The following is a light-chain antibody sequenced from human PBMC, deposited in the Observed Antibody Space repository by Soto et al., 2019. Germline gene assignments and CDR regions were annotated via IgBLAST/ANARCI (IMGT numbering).Light chain of an antibody. J-gene: IGKJ4*01. CDR1: QSVSSI. CDR2: GAS. V-gene: IGKV3-15*01. Sequence: EIVMTQSPATLSVSPGDRATLYCRASQSVSSILAWYQQKPGQAPRLLIYGASTRATDIPARFSGSGSGTEFTLTISSLQSEDFAVYYCQQYKKWPLTFGGGTKVGIK. CDR3: QQYKKWPLT.